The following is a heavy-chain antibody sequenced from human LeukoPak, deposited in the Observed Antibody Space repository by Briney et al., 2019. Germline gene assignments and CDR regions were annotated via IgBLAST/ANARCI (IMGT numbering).Heavy chain of an antibody. J-gene: IGHJ6*03. Sequence: GASVKVSXKASGGTFSSYAISWVRQAPGQGLEWMGGIIPIFGTANYAQKFQGRVTITADESTSTAYMELSSLRSEDTAVYYCARGAGERDYYYYMDVWGKGTTVTVSS. V-gene: IGHV1-69*13. CDR2: IIPIFGTA. CDR3: ARGAGERDYYYYMDV. CDR1: GGTFSSYA. D-gene: IGHD4-17*01.